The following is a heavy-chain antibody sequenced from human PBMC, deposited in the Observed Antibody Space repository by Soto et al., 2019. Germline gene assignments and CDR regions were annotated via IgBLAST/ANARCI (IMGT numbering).Heavy chain of an antibody. CDR1: GFTFSSYS. J-gene: IGHJ5*02. CDR2: ISSSSSTI. Sequence: GVSLRLSCAASGFTFSSYSMNWVRQAPGKGLEWVSYISSSSSTIYYAGSVKGRFTISRDNAKNSLYLQMNSLRDEDTAVYYCARDLNILTGYYSVWFDPWGQGTLVTVSS. V-gene: IGHV3-48*02. D-gene: IGHD3-9*01. CDR3: ARDLNILTGYYSVWFDP.